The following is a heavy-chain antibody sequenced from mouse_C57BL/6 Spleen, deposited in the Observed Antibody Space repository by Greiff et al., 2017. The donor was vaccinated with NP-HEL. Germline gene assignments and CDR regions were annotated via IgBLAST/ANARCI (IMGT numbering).Heavy chain of an antibody. CDR3: ARGEDYGN. D-gene: IGHD2-4*01. CDR1: GYTFTDYY. V-gene: IGHV1-26*01. CDR2: INPNNGGT. Sequence: EVQLQQSGPELVKPGASVKISCKASGYTFTDYYMNWVKQSHGKSLEWIGDINPNNGGTSYNQKFKGKATLTVDKSSSTAYMELRSLTSEDSAVYYCARGEDYGNWGQGTSVTVSS. J-gene: IGHJ4*01.